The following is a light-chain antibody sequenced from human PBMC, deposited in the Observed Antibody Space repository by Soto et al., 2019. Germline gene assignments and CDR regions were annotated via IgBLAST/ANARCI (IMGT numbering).Light chain of an antibody. Sequence: QPVLTQPPSVSGAPGQRVTISCTGSSSNIGAGYDVHWYQQLPGTAPKLLIYGNSNRPSGVPDRFSGSKSGTSASLAITGLRAEDEVDYYCQSYDSSLSGWVFGGGTKLTVL. J-gene: IGLJ3*02. CDR1: SSNIGAGYD. V-gene: IGLV1-40*01. CDR2: GNS. CDR3: QSYDSSLSGWV.